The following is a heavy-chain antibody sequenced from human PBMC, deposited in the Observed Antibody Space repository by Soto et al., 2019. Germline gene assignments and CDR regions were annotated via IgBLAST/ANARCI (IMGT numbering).Heavy chain of an antibody. Sequence: QLQLQESGPGLVKPSETLSLTCTVSGVSISSDYFCGWILQPPGKWLEWIASINSNGRTFYNPSVKSLVTILVYTSKNHFSLKLASVTAADTAVYHCARLPRTTVHGTGTDSWGQGILVTVSS. CDR3: ARLPRTTVHGTGTDS. D-gene: IGHD6-19*01. CDR2: INSNGRT. J-gene: IGHJ4*02. V-gene: IGHV4-39*02. CDR1: GVSISSDYF.